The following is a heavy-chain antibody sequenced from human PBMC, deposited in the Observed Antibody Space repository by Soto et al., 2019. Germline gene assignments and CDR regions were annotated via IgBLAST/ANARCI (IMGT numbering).Heavy chain of an antibody. Sequence: PGGSLRLSCAASGFTFSSYAMSWVRQAPGKGLEWVSSISGSGGSTYYADSVKGRFTISRDNSKNTLYLQMNSLRAEDTAIYYCAKGLPSSSWSNNWFDPWGQGTQVTVSS. J-gene: IGHJ5*02. CDR2: ISGSGGST. V-gene: IGHV3-23*01. D-gene: IGHD6-13*01. CDR3: AKGLPSSSWSNNWFDP. CDR1: GFTFSSYA.